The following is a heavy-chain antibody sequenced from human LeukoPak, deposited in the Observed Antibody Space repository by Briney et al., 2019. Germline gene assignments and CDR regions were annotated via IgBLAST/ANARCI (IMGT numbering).Heavy chain of an antibody. CDR1: GYTFTSYG. V-gene: IGHV1-58*02. CDR2: IVVGSGNT. D-gene: IGHD3-22*01. J-gene: IGHJ2*01. CDR3: AALWMRDSSGSSGYFDL. Sequence: AASVKVSCKASGYTFTSYGISWVRQAPGQGLEWIGWIVVGSGNTNYAQKFQERVTITRDMSTSTAYMELSSLRSEDTAVYYCAALWMRDSSGSSGYFDLWGRGTLVTVFS.